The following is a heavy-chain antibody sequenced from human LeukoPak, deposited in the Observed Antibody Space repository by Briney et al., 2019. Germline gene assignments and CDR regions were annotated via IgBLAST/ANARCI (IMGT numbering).Heavy chain of an antibody. CDR3: GGDVTGDGLVYIDY. Sequence: GASVKVSCKASGYTFTGYNIQWLRQAPGQGLEWMGWIDPKNGVTTYGQKFQGRVTVTRDTSISTAYMELSRLTFDDTALYYCGGDVTGDGLVYIDYWGLGTLVTVSS. J-gene: IGHJ4*02. CDR1: GYTFTGYN. D-gene: IGHD7-27*01. V-gene: IGHV1-2*02. CDR2: IDPKNGVT.